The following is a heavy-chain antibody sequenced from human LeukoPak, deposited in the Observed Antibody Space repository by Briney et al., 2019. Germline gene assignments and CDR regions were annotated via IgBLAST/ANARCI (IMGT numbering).Heavy chain of an antibody. CDR3: AREADWNDAHY. Sequence: ASVKVSCKASGYTFTGYYMHWVRQAPGQGLEWMGWINPNSGGTNYAQKFQGRVTMTRDTSTSTACMELSRLRSDDTAVYYCAREADWNDAHYWGQGTLVTVSS. CDR1: GYTFTGYY. V-gene: IGHV1-2*02. J-gene: IGHJ4*02. D-gene: IGHD1-1*01. CDR2: INPNSGGT.